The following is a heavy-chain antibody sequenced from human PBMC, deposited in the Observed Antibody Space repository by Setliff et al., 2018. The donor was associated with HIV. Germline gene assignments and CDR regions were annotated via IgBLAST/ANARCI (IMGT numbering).Heavy chain of an antibody. Sequence: GGSLRLSCAASGFTFSSYSMTWVRQAPGKGLEWVSSIRTDGAATYYADSVKGRFTISRDNSKNTLYLQMNSLRAEDPAVYYCAKTPSSGWYSLYLDYWGQGTLVTVSS. D-gene: IGHD6-19*01. V-gene: IGHV3-23*01. J-gene: IGHJ4*02. CDR3: AKTPSSGWYSLYLDY. CDR2: IRTDGAAT. CDR1: GFTFSSYS.